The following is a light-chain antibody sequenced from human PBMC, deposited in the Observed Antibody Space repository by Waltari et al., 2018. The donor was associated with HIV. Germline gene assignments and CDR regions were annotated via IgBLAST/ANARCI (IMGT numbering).Light chain of an antibody. J-gene: IGLJ3*02. Sequence: NFILTQPHSVSASPGKTVTISCTRDSGSIASNYVQWYQQRPGSAPTTGIKEDEERPAGVPVRFSGSMYSSSNSASRTISGLKTEDEADYYCQSYDNSNHWVFGGGTKLTVL. CDR3: QSYDNSNHWV. CDR1: SGSIASNY. CDR2: EDE. V-gene: IGLV6-57*04.